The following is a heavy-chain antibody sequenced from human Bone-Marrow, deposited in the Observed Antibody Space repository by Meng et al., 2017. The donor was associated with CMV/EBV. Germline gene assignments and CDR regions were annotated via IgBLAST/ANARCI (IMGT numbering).Heavy chain of an antibody. CDR3: AREYYYDSSGYPRWFDT. V-gene: IGHV1-2*02. CDR1: GYTFPGYY. J-gene: IGHJ5*02. Sequence: QVQLVQSGAEVKKPGASVKGSXKASGYTFPGYYMHWVRQAPGQGLEWMGWINPNSGGTNYAQKFQGRVTMTRDTSISTAYMELSRLRSDDTAVYYCAREYYYDSSGYPRWFDTWGQGTLGTVSS. D-gene: IGHD3-22*01. CDR2: INPNSGGT.